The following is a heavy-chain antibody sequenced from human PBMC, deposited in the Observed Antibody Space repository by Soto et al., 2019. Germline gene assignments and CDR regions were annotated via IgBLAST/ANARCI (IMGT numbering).Heavy chain of an antibody. V-gene: IGHV3-30*18. Sequence: GGSLRLSCAASGFTFCSYVMHWVRQAPGKGLEWVAVTSYDGSNKYFADSVKGRFTISRDNSKNTLYLQMNSLRAEDTAVYYCAKDLVSYSSSSWVLDYWGQGTLVTVSS. CDR2: TSYDGSNK. D-gene: IGHD6-6*01. CDR1: GFTFCSYV. CDR3: AKDLVSYSSSSWVLDY. J-gene: IGHJ4*02.